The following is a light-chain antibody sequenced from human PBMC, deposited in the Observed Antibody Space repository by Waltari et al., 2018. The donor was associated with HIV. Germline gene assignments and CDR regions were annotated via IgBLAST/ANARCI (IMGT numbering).Light chain of an antibody. CDR3: SSYTSSSTPLVV. CDR2: DVS. Sequence: QSALPQPAPVSGSPGPSITLSCPGTSSAVGGYNYVSWYQQHPGKAPKLMIYDVSNRPSGVSNRFSGSKSGNTASLTISGLQAEDEADYYCSSYTSSSTPLVVFGGGTKLTVL. CDR1: SSAVGGYNY. V-gene: IGLV2-14*03. J-gene: IGLJ2*01.